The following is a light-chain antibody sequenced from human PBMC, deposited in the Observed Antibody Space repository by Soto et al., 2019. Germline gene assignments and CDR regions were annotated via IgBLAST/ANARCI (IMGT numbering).Light chain of an antibody. V-gene: IGLV2-14*03. J-gene: IGLJ7*01. CDR3: SSYTSSSLHV. CDR1: SSDVGGYNY. CDR2: DVS. Sequence: QSALTQPASVSGSPGQSITISCTGTSSDVGGYNYVSWYQQHPGKAPKLMIYDVSNRPSGVSNRFSGSKSDNTASLTISGLQAEDEADYYCSSYTSSSLHVFGTGTQLTVL.